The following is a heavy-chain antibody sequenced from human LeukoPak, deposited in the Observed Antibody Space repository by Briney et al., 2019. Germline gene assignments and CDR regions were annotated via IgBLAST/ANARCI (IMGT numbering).Heavy chain of an antibody. CDR1: GGSITSGGYC. CDR3: ARGSTGDNSNN. V-gene: IGHV4-31*03. Sequence: SQTRSLTCTVSGGSITSGGYCWRWIRELPGKGLEWFGYIYYSGTTSYNPSVKSRLTISLDTSENQFSLKLSSVTAADTPVYYCARGSTGDNSNNWGQGTLVTVSS. J-gene: IGHJ4*02. D-gene: IGHD7-27*01. CDR2: IYYSGTT.